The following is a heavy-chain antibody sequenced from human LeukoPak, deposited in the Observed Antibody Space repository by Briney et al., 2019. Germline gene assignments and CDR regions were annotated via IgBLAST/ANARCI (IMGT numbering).Heavy chain of an antibody. V-gene: IGHV3-30*18. Sequence: GGSLRLSCAASGFTFSSYGMHWVRQAPGKGLEWVAFISYDGSKKYYADSAKGRFTISRDNSKNTLYLQMDSLRAEDTAVYYCAKRYSSGWYYFDHWGQGTLVTVSA. CDR2: ISYDGSKK. J-gene: IGHJ4*02. CDR3: AKRYSSGWYYFDH. D-gene: IGHD6-19*01. CDR1: GFTFSSYG.